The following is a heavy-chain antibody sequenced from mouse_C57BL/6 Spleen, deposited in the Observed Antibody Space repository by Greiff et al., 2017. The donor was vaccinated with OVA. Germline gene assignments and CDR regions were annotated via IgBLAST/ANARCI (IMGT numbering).Heavy chain of an antibody. V-gene: IGHV5-6*01. CDR3: ARPRDYDYDGGFAY. D-gene: IGHD2-4*01. CDR1: GFTFSSYG. CDR2: ISSGGSYT. J-gene: IGHJ3*01. Sequence: EVKLMESGGDLVKPGGSLKLSCAASGFTFSSYGMSWVRQTPDKRLEWVATISSGGSYTYYPDSVKGRFTISRDNAKNTLYLQMSSLKSEDTAMYYCARPRDYDYDGGFAYWGQGTLVTVSA.